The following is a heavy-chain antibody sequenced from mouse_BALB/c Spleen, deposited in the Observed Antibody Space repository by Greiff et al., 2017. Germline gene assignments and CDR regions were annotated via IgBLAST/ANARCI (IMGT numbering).Heavy chain of an antibody. CDR1: GFTFSSYA. Sequence: DVMLVESGGGLVKPGGSLKLSCAASGFTFSSYAMSWVRQTPEKRLEWVASISSGGSTYYSDSVKGRFTISRDNARNILYLQMSSLRSEDTAMYYCAREDYGSFDYWGQGTTLTVSS. CDR3: AREDYGSFDY. J-gene: IGHJ2*01. CDR2: ISSGGST. V-gene: IGHV5-6-5*01. D-gene: IGHD1-2*01.